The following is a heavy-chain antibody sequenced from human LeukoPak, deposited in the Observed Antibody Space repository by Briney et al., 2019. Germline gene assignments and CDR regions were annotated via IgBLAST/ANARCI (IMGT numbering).Heavy chain of an antibody. D-gene: IGHD3-10*01. CDR1: GFTFSSYA. CDR2: ISYDGSNK. Sequence: GGSLRLSCAASGFTFSSYAMHWVRQAPGKGLEWVAVISYDGSNKYYADSVKGRFTISRDNSKNTLYLQMNSLRAEDTAVYYCARDPGALPRQAGPSYYFDYWGQGTLVTVSS. J-gene: IGHJ4*02. CDR3: ARDPGALPRQAGPSYYFDY. V-gene: IGHV3-30-3*01.